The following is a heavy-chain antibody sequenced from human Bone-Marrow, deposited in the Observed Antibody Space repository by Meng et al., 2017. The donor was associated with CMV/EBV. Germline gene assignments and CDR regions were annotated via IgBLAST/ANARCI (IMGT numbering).Heavy chain of an antibody. V-gene: IGHV3-7*01. CDR2: IKQDGSEK. D-gene: IGHD3-16*01. CDR3: ARDFTFHYGGAFDI. Sequence: GESLKISCAASGFTFSSYGMHWVRQAPGKGLEWVANIKQDGSEKYYVDPVKGRFTISRDNAKNSLYLQMNSLRAEDTAVYYCARDFTFHYGGAFDIWGQGTMVTVSS. J-gene: IGHJ3*02. CDR1: GFTFSSYG.